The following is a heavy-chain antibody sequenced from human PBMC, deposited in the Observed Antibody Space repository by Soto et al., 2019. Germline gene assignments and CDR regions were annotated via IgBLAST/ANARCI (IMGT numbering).Heavy chain of an antibody. CDR1: GGTFSSYA. Sequence: QVQLVQSGAEVKKPGSSVKVSCKASGGTFSSYAISWVRQAPGQGLEWMGGIIPIFGTANYAQKFQGRVTITADESTSTAYMELSSRRSEDTAVYYCARDKGRSSGSDYYYYYGMDVWGQGTTVTVSS. D-gene: IGHD3-22*01. V-gene: IGHV1-69*01. CDR2: IIPIFGTA. J-gene: IGHJ6*02. CDR3: ARDKGRSSGSDYYYYYGMDV.